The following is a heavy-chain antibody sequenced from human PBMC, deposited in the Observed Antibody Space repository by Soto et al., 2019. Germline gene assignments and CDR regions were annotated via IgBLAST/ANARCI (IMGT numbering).Heavy chain of an antibody. CDR3: ARGRSNDFSSSPPPRFDP. V-gene: IGHV3-13*01. Sequence: QSGGSLRLSCVASGFTFKNYDMYWVRQVPGQGLEWVSGIGTLRDTFYSAAVAGRFIVSRENGRNSLYLQMNSLRVGDSGIYFCARGRSNDFSSSPPPRFDPWGRGTLVTVSS. J-gene: IGHJ5*02. CDR1: GFTFKNYD. D-gene: IGHD2-21*02. CDR2: IGTLRDT.